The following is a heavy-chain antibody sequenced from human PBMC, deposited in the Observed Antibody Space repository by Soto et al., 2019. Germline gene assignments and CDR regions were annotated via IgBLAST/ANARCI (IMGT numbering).Heavy chain of an antibody. Sequence: GGSLRLSCAASGFTFTRYSMNWVRQAPGKGLEWVSSISSTTNYIYYGDSMKGRFTISRYNAKNSRYLEMNSLRAEDTAVYYCARESEDLTSNFDYWGQGTLVTVSS. V-gene: IGHV3-21*06. CDR1: GFTFTRYS. CDR3: ARESEDLTSNFDY. CDR2: ISSTTNYI. J-gene: IGHJ4*02.